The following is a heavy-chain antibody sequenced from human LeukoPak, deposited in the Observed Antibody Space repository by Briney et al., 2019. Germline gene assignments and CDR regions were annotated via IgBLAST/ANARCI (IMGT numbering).Heavy chain of an antibody. D-gene: IGHD2-2*01. J-gene: IGHJ6*03. CDR1: GGTFSSYA. Sequence: SVKVSCKASGGTFSSYAISWVRQAPGQGLEWMGGIIPIFGTANYAQKFQGRVTITADESTSTAYMELSSLRSDDTAVYYCARVGMSRQLLSRYRELYYMDVWGKGTTVTVSS. CDR2: IIPIFGTA. CDR3: ARVGMSRQLLSRYRELYYMDV. V-gene: IGHV1-69*01.